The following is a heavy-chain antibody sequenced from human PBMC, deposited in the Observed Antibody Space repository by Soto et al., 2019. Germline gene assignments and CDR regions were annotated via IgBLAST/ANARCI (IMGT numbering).Heavy chain of an antibody. V-gene: IGHV4-34*01. Sequence: PSETLSLTCTVSGDSIRSYYWTWIRQPPGKGLEWIGEINHSGSTNYNPSLKSRVTISVDTSKNQFSLKLSSVTAADTAVYYCARVFIAVAGMDYFDYWGQGTLVTVSS. CDR2: INHSGST. CDR1: GDSIRSYY. D-gene: IGHD6-19*01. CDR3: ARVFIAVAGMDYFDY. J-gene: IGHJ4*02.